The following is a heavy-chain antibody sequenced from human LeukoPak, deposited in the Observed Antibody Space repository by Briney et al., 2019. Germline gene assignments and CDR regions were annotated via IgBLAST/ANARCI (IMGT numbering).Heavy chain of an antibody. CDR2: IIPVFGTA. Sequence: SVKVSCKASGGTFSSYAISWVRQAPGQGLEWMGGIIPVFGTANYAQKFQGRVTITADESTSTAYMELSSLRSEDTAVYYCARDTPGYSSGWYFDYWGQGTLVTVSS. CDR3: ARDTPGYSSGWYFDY. D-gene: IGHD6-19*01. V-gene: IGHV1-69*13. CDR1: GGTFSSYA. J-gene: IGHJ4*02.